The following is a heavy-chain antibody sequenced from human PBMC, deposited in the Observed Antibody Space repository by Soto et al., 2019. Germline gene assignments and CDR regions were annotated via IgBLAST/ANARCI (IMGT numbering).Heavy chain of an antibody. CDR1: GFTFTNYW. Sequence: EVQLVESGGGLVQPGGSLRLSCAASGFTFTNYWMHWVRQAPGKGLVWVSRIIVDGSVTGYADSVKGRFTISRDNAKNTLYLQMNSLRAEDTAVYYCAREVGAGLSWGQGTLVTVSS. J-gene: IGHJ4*02. CDR2: IIVDGSVT. V-gene: IGHV3-74*01. D-gene: IGHD1-26*01. CDR3: AREVGAGLS.